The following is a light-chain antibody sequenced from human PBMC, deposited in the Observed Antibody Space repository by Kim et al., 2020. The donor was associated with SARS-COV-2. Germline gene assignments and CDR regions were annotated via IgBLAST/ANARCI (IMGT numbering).Light chain of an antibody. CDR2: GKN. V-gene: IGLV3-19*01. CDR1: SLRSYY. J-gene: IGLJ1*01. Sequence: SSELTQDPAVPMALGQTVRITCQGDSLRSYYESWYQQKPGQAPVLVIYGKNNRPSGIPDRFSGSSSGNTASLTITGAQAEDEADYYCNSRDSSGNHLVFGTGTKVTVL. CDR3: NSRDSSGNHLV.